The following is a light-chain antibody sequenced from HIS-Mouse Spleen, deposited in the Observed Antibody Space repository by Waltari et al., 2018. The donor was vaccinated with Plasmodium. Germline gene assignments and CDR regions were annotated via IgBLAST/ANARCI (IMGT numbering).Light chain of an antibody. CDR1: QRVSSY. CDR3: QQRSNWPSLT. J-gene: IGKJ4*01. V-gene: IGKV3-11*01. CDR2: DAS. Sequence: EIVLTQSPATLSLSPGERATLSCRAGQRVSSYLAWYQQKPGQAPRLLIYDASNRATGVPARFSGSGSGTDFTLTSSSLEPEDFAVYYCQQRSNWPSLTFGGGTKVEIK.